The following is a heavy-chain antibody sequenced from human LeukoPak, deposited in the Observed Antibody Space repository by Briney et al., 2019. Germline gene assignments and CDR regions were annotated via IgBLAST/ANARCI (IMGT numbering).Heavy chain of an antibody. D-gene: IGHD6-6*01. J-gene: IGHJ3*02. V-gene: IGHV3-23*01. CDR1: GFTFSSYA. Sequence: AGGSLRLSCAASGFTFSSYAMSWVRQAPGKGLEWVSAISGSGGSTYYADSVKGRFTISRDNSKNTLYLQMNSLRAEDTAVYYCAIKSEYSSSWGFGAFDIWGQGTMVTVSS. CDR2: ISGSGGST. CDR3: AIKSEYSSSWGFGAFDI.